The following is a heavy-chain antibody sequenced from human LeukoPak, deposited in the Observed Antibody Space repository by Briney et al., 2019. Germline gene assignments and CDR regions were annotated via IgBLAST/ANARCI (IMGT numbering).Heavy chain of an antibody. J-gene: IGHJ4*02. CDR1: GYTFTVYY. D-gene: IGHD1-20*01. CDR2: INPNSGGT. CDR3: ARDAGGGLTRLNWNDPFDY. Sequence: ASVTASFTSSGYTFTVYYMHWVRQAPGQGLEWMGWINPNSGGTNYAQKFQGRVTMTRDTSISTAYMELSRLRSDDTAVYYCARDAGGGLTRLNWNDPFDYWGQGTLVTVSS. V-gene: IGHV1-2*02.